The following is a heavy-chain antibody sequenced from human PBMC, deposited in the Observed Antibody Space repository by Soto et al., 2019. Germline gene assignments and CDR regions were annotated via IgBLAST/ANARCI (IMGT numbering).Heavy chain of an antibody. CDR3: ASPVVRGVSH. CDR1: GGSFSGYY. Sequence: SETLSLTCAVYGGSFSGYYWSWIRQPPGKGLEWIGEINHSGSTNYNPSLKSRVTISVDTSKNQFSLKLSSVTAADTAVYYCASPVVRGVSHWGQGTLVTVSS. CDR2: INHSGST. J-gene: IGHJ4*02. V-gene: IGHV4-34*01. D-gene: IGHD3-10*01.